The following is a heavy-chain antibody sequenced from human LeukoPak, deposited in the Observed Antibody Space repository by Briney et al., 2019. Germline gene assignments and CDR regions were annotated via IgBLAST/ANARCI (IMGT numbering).Heavy chain of an antibody. D-gene: IGHD3-16*02. V-gene: IGHV1-46*01. Sequence: ASVKVSCKASGYTFTSYAMNWVRQAPGQGLEWMGIINPSGGSTSYAQKFQGRVTMTRDASTSTVYMELSSLRSEDTAVYYCASIGYFDYWGQGTLVTVSS. CDR1: GYTFTSYA. J-gene: IGHJ4*02. CDR2: INPSGGST. CDR3: ASIGYFDY.